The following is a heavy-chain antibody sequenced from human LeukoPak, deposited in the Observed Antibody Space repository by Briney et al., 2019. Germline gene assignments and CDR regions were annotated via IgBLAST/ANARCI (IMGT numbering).Heavy chain of an antibody. J-gene: IGHJ4*02. V-gene: IGHV3-23*01. CDR2: ISASGGST. CDR1: GVTFTNYG. CDR3: AKDQRQMAPRQVWSGDY. Sequence: PGGSLRLSCAVSGVTFTNYGMTWVRQAPGEGLEWVSAISASGGSTYYADSVKGRFTISRDDSKNTLYLQMNSLRAEDTAVYYCAKDQRQMAPRQVWSGDYWGQGTLVTVSS. D-gene: IGHD5-18*01.